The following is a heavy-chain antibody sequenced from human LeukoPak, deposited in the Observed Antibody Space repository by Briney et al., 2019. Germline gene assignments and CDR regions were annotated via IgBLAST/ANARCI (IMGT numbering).Heavy chain of an antibody. V-gene: IGHV4-31*03. D-gene: IGHD4-11*01. CDR1: GGSISRGGYH. J-gene: IGHJ6*02. CDR2: IYYSGST. CDR3: ARGRGPTHYYYYYYGMDV. Sequence: SQTLSLTCTVSGGSISRGGYHWSWIRQPPGKGLEWFGYIYYSGSTYYNPSLKSRVTISVDTSKNQFSLKLSSVTAADTAVYYCARGRGPTHYYYYYYGMDVWGQGTTVTVSS.